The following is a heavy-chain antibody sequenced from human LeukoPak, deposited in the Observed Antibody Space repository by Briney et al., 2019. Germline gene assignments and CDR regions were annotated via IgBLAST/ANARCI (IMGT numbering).Heavy chain of an antibody. V-gene: IGHV4-39*07. CDR1: GGSITTESYY. D-gene: IGHD3-16*01. Sequence: SETLSLTCTLSGGSITTESYYWAWIRQPPGKGLDWIGSVFHGGHTYYNPSLKSRVTISVDKSKNQFSLKLSSVTAADTAVYYCASKVMGFAFDIWGQGTMVTVSS. J-gene: IGHJ3*02. CDR3: ASKVMGFAFDI. CDR2: VFHGGHT.